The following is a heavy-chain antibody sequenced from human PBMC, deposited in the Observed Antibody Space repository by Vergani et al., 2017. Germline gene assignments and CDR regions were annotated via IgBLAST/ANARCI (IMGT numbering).Heavy chain of an antibody. V-gene: IGHV4-61*02. D-gene: IGHD3-22*01. CDR2: IYTSGRT. J-gene: IGHJ6*02. Sequence: QVQLQESGPGLVKPSQTLSLTCTVSGGSISSGSYYWSWIRQPAGKGLEWIGRIYTSGRTNYNPSLKSRVTISVDTSKNQFSLKLSSVTAADTAVYYCARDPKNYYDSSGYYYPYYYGMDVWGQGTTVTVSS. CDR3: ARDPKNYYDSSGYYYPYYYGMDV. CDR1: GGSISSGSYY.